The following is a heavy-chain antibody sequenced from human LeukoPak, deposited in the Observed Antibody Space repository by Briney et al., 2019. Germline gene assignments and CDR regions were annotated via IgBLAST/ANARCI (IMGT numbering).Heavy chain of an antibody. Sequence: ASVKVSCKVSGYTLTEMSIHWVRQAPGGALEWMGGFDPEDGETVYAPKFQGRVTMTEDTSADTAYMELSSLRSEDTAVYYCTTCLNGAGQPVAIYYYGMDVWGQRTTVTVSS. V-gene: IGHV1-24*01. CDR3: TTCLNGAGQPVAIYYYGMDV. J-gene: IGHJ6*02. CDR2: FDPEDGET. CDR1: GYTLTEMS. D-gene: IGHD2-2*01.